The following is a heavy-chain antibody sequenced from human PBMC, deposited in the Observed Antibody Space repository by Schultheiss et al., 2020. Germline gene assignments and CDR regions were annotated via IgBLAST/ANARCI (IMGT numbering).Heavy chain of an antibody. CDR3: ARGFLGSSL. D-gene: IGHD3-16*01. Sequence: SETLSLTCTVSGDSISSYYWSWIRQPPGKGLEWIGYIYYSGSTNYNPSLKSRVTISVDTSKNQFSLKLSSVTAADTAVYYCARGFLGSSLWGQGTLVSVYS. J-gene: IGHJ4*02. V-gene: IGHV4-59*12. CDR1: GDSISSYY. CDR2: IYYSGST.